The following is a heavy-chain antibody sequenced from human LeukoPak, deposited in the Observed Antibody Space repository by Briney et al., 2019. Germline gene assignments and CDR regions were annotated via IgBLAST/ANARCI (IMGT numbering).Heavy chain of an antibody. V-gene: IGHV4-59*01. CDR1: GGSISSYY. D-gene: IGHD1-26*01. Sequence: SETLSLTCTVSGGSISSYYWSWIRQPPGKGLEWVGNIYYSGSTIYNPSLKSRVTMSVDTSKNQFSLNLTSVTAADTAVYYCAREYSGSYPGEPYGMDVWGQGTTVTVSS. CDR2: IYYSGST. J-gene: IGHJ6*02. CDR3: AREYSGSYPGEPYGMDV.